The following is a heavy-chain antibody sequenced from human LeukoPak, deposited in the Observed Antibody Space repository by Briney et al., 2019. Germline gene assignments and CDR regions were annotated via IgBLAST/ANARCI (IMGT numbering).Heavy chain of an antibody. D-gene: IGHD6-6*01. Sequence: GGSLRLSCAASGFTFSSYEMNWVRQAPGKGLEWVSYTSSSGSTIYYADSVKGRFTISRDNAKNSLYLQVNSLKAEDTALYYCAGGGQLWPINLFDYWGQGTLVTVSS. CDR2: TSSSGSTI. CDR1: GFTFSSYE. CDR3: AGGGQLWPINLFDY. J-gene: IGHJ4*02. V-gene: IGHV3-48*03.